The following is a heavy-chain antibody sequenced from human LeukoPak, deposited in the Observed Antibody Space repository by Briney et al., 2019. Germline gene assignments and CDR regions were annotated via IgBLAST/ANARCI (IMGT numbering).Heavy chain of an antibody. J-gene: IGHJ4*02. CDR1: GFTFSTYS. Sequence: GGSLRLSCAASGFTFSTYSMNWVRQAPGKGLEWVPYISTSSSTIYYADSVKGRFTISRDNAKNSLYLQMNSLRAEDTAVYYCARADRLGAALLASFDYWGQGTLVTVSS. D-gene: IGHD3-16*01. CDR3: ARADRLGAALLASFDY. V-gene: IGHV3-48*04. CDR2: ISTSSSTI.